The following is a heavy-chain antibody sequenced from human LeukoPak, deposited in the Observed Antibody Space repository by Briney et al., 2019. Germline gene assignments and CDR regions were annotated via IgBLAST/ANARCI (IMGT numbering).Heavy chain of an antibody. CDR2: ISSSGSTI. CDR1: GFTFSDYY. D-gene: IGHD6-6*01. Sequence: GGSLRLSCAASGFTFSDYYMSWIRQAPGKGLEWVSYISSSGSTICYADSVKGRFIISRDNAKNSHYLQMNSLRVDDTAVYFCARGAYRSSSPSIGMPYYLDYWGQGILDTVSS. J-gene: IGHJ4*02. V-gene: IGHV3-11*04. CDR3: ARGAYRSSSPSIGMPYYLDY.